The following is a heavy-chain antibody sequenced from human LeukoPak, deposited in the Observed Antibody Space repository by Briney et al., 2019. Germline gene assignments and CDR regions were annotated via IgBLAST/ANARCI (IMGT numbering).Heavy chain of an antibody. J-gene: IGHJ4*02. CDR3: AREKSITMVRGVQSKYYFDY. D-gene: IGHD3-10*01. Sequence: SETLSLTCTVSGYSISSGYYWGWIRPPPGKGLEWIGSIYHSGSTYYNPSLKSRVTISVDTSKNQFSLKLSSVTAADTAVYYCAREKSITMVRGVQSKYYFDYWGQGTLVTVSS. CDR2: IYHSGST. V-gene: IGHV4-38-2*02. CDR1: GYSISSGYY.